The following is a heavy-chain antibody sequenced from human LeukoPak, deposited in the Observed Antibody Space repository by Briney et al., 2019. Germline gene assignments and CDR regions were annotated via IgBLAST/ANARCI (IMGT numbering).Heavy chain of an antibody. V-gene: IGHV4-31*03. CDR1: GGSISSGGYY. CDR3: ARGFCTNGVCSSDYFDY. D-gene: IGHD2-8*01. Sequence: SQTLSLTCTGSGGSISSGGYYWNWIRQHPGKGLEWIGYIYNSGSTYYNPSLKSRCTISVDTSKNQLSLRLSSVTAADTAVYYCARGFCTNGVCSSDYFDYWGQGTQVTVSS. J-gene: IGHJ4*02. CDR2: IYNSGST.